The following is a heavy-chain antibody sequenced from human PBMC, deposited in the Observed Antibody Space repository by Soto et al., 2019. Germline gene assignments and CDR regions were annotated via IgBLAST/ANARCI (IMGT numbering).Heavy chain of an antibody. CDR3: ARDAYYDFWSGYYTPNYFDY. V-gene: IGHV3-33*01. Sequence: GGSLRLSCAASGFTFSSYGMHWVRQAPGKGLEWVAVIWYDGSNKYYADSVKGRFTISRDNSKNTLYLQMNSLRAEDTAVYYCARDAYYDFWSGYYTPNYFDYWGQGTLVTVSS. D-gene: IGHD3-3*01. CDR2: IWYDGSNK. CDR1: GFTFSSYG. J-gene: IGHJ4*02.